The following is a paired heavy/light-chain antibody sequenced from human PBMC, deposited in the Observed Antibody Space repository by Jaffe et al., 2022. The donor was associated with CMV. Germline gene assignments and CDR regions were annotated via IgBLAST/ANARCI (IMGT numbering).Heavy chain of an antibody. Sequence: EVQLVESGGGLVKPGGSLRVSCAVSGFTLTNAWMTWVRQAPGKGLEWVGRIKSKADGGAADYAAPLKGRFTISRDDSKNTLYLQMNSLRTEDTAVYYCLHWTEPDYNYYYLDVWGKGTTVTVSS. CDR1: GFTLTNAW. J-gene: IGHJ6*03. CDR3: LHWTEPDYNYYYLDV. V-gene: IGHV3-15*01. CDR2: IKSKADGGAA. D-gene: IGHD1-1*01.
Light chain of an antibody. CDR2: EVT. CDR3: NSYAGTDNPYV. V-gene: IGLV2-8*01. CDR1: SSDVGGYNY. Sequence: QSALTQPPSASGSPGQSVTISCTGTSSDVGGYNYVSWYQHHPGKAPKLMIYEVTKRPSGVPDRFSGSKSGNTASLTVSGLQAEDEADYYCNSYAGTDNPYVFGTGTKVTVL. J-gene: IGLJ1*01.